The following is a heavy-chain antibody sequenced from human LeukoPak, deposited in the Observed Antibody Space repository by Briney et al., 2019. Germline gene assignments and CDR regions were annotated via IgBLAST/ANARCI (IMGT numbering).Heavy chain of an antibody. CDR2: ISAYTGNT. J-gene: IGHJ3*02. V-gene: IGHV1-18*01. Sequence: GASVKVSCKASGYTFSTYGISWVRQAPGQGLEWMGWISAYTGNTNYAQNLQGRVTMTTDTSTSTAHMELRSLRSDDTAVYYCARAPMDSSGYYPNDAFDIWGQGTMVTVSS. CDR3: ARAPMDSSGYYPNDAFDI. CDR1: GYTFSTYG. D-gene: IGHD3-22*01.